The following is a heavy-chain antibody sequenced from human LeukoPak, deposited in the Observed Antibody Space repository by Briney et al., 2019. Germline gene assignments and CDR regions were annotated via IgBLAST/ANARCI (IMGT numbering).Heavy chain of an antibody. Sequence: PGGSLRLSCAASGFSFRGYGMHWVRQVPGKGLEYVSAISADGGTTYYADSVKDRFIISRDNSKNTLYLQMGSLRNEDMAVYYCARGRGGPPFDYWGQGALVTVSS. J-gene: IGHJ4*02. V-gene: IGHV3-64*02. CDR3: ARGRGGPPFDY. CDR1: GFSFRGYG. CDR2: ISADGGTT.